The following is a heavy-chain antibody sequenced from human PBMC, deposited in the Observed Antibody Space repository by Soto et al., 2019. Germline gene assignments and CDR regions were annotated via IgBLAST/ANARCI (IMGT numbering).Heavy chain of an antibody. D-gene: IGHD3-3*01. V-gene: IGHV1-18*01. Sequence: ASVKVSCKASGYTFTSYGSSWVRQAPGQGLEWMGWISAYNGNTNYAQKLQGRVTMTTDTSTSTAYMELRSLRSDDTAVYYCARAHDFWSGTYYYYYGMDVWGQGTTVTVSS. J-gene: IGHJ6*02. CDR2: ISAYNGNT. CDR1: GYTFTSYG. CDR3: ARAHDFWSGTYYYYYGMDV.